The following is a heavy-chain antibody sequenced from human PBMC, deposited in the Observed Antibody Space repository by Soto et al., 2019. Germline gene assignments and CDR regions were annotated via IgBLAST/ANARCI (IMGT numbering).Heavy chain of an antibody. V-gene: IGHV3-30-3*01. CDR3: ARRYDLWCLLDYGMDV. J-gene: IGHJ6*02. CDR1: GFTFSSYA. Sequence: QVQLVESGGGVVQPGRSLRLSCAASGFTFSSYAIHWVRQAPGKGLEWVAAISDDGSNKYYAESVKGRFTISRDNSKMTLYLQLKSPRAEDRAVYYCARRYDLWCLLDYGMDVWGQGTQVTVSS. D-gene: IGHD2-21*01. CDR2: ISDDGSNK.